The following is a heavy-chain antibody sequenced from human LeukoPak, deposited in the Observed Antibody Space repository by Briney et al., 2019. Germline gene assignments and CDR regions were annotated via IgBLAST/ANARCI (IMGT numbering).Heavy chain of an antibody. CDR2: INHSGST. J-gene: IGHJ4*02. CDR1: GGSFSGYY. D-gene: IGHD3-10*01. CDR3: ARGYGSGSYYGY. Sequence: SETLSLTCAVYGGSFSGYYWSWIRQPPGKGLEWIGEINHSGSTNYNPSLTSRVTISVDTSKNQFSLKLSSATAADTAVYYCARGYGSGSYYGYWGQGTLVTVSS. V-gene: IGHV4-34*01.